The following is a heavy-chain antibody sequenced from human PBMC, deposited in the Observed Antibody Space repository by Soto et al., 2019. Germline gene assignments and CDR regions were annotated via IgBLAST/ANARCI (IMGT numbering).Heavy chain of an antibody. CDR2: ISSSSSYI. Sequence: GGSLRLSCAASGFTFSSYSMNWVRQAPGKGLEWVSSISSSSSYIYYADSVKGRFNISRDNAKNSLYLQMNSLRAEDTAVYYCARGEAAAHDYWGQGTLVTVSS. CDR1: GFTFSSYS. V-gene: IGHV3-21*01. D-gene: IGHD6-13*01. J-gene: IGHJ4*02. CDR3: ARGEAAAHDY.